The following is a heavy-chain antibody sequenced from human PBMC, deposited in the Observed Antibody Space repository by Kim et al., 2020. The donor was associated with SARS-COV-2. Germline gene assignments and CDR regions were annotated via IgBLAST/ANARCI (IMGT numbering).Heavy chain of an antibody. D-gene: IGHD1-26*01. CDR2: IDPSDSYT. CDR1: GYSFTSYW. J-gene: IGHJ5*02. Sequence: GESLKISCKGSGYSFTSYWISWVRQMPGKGLEWMGRIDPSDSYTNYSPSFQGHVTISADKSISTAYLQWSSLKASDTAMYYCARTIVGASFWFDPWGQGTLVTVSS. CDR3: ARTIVGASFWFDP. V-gene: IGHV5-10-1*01.